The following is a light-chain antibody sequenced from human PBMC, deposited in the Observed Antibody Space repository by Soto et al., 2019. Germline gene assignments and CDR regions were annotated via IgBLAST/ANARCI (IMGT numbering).Light chain of an antibody. CDR3: QQYNNWAPVT. J-gene: IGKJ3*01. Sequence: EIVMTQSPATLSVSPGERATLSCRASQSVSSNLAWYQQKPGQAPRLLIYGASTRAHGIPARFSGSGSGTAFTLTIGRLQSEDFAVYYCQQYNNWAPVTFGPGTKWDIK. CDR2: GAS. V-gene: IGKV3-15*01. CDR1: QSVSSN.